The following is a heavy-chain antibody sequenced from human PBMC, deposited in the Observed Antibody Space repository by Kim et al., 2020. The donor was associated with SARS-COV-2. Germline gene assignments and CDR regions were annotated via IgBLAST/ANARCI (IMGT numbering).Heavy chain of an antibody. CDR1: GGSISSSNYY. CDR3: ARHGRQRPLDY. CDR2: IYYSGST. Sequence: SETLSLTCTVSGGSISSSNYYWGFIRQPPGKGLVWIGSIYYSGSTYYNSSLKSRVTISVDTSKNQFSLKLSSVTAADTAVYYCARHGRQRPLDYWGQGTLVTVSS. D-gene: IGHD6-25*01. J-gene: IGHJ4*02. V-gene: IGHV4-39*01.